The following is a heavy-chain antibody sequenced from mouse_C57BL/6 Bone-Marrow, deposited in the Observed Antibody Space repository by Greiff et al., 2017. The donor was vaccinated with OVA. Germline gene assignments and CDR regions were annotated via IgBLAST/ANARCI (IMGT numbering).Heavy chain of an antibody. Sequence: EVMLVESGGGLVKPGGSLKLSCAASGFTFSDYGMHWVRQAPEKGLEWVAYISSGSSTIYYADTVKGRFTISRDNAKNTLFLQMTSLRSEDTAMYYCARKFDGYTGGYARDYWGQGTSVTVSS. V-gene: IGHV5-17*01. CDR1: GFTFSDYG. CDR3: ARKFDGYTGGYARDY. J-gene: IGHJ4*01. CDR2: ISSGSSTI. D-gene: IGHD2-3*01.